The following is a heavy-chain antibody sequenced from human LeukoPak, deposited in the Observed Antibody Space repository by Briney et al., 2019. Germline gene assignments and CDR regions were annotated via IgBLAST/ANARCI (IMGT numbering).Heavy chain of an antibody. CDR1: GGSISSYY. CDR2: IYYSGST. D-gene: IGHD6-13*01. CDR3: ARVVAAAGEIHFDY. J-gene: IGHJ4*02. V-gene: IGHV4-59*01. Sequence: SETLSLTCTVSGGSISSYYWSWIRQPPGKGLEWIGYIYYSGSTNYNPSLKSRVTISVDTSKNQFSLKLSSVTAADTAVYYCARVVAAAGEIHFDYWGQGTLVTVSS.